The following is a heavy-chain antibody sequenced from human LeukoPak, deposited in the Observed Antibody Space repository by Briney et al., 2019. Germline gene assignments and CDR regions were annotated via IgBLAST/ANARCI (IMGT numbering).Heavy chain of an antibody. V-gene: IGHV3-11*01. CDR3: ASFYYDSSGYYLRDY. CDR2: ISSSGSTI. Sequence: GSLRLSCAASGFTFSDYYMSWIRQAPGKGLEWVSYISSSGSTIYYADSVKGRFTISRDNAKNSLYLQMNSLRADDTAVYYCASFYYDSSGYYLRDYWGQGTLVTVSS. CDR1: GFTFSDYY. J-gene: IGHJ4*02. D-gene: IGHD3-22*01.